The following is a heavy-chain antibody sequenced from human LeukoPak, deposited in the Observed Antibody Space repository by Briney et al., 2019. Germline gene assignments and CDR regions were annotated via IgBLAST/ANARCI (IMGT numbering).Heavy chain of an antibody. J-gene: IGHJ6*03. V-gene: IGHV4-34*01. CDR3: ARGKVVRAYYYMDV. Sequence: SETLSLTCAVYGGSFSGYYWSWIRQPPGKGLEWVGEINHSGSTNYNPSLKSRVTISVDTSKNQFSLKLSSVTAADTAVYYCARGKVVRAYYYMDVWGKGTTVTVSS. CDR1: GGSFSGYY. CDR2: INHSGST. D-gene: IGHD2-15*01.